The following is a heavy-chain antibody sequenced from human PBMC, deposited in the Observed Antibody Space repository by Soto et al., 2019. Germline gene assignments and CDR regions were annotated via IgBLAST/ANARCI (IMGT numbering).Heavy chain of an antibody. D-gene: IGHD6-13*01. Sequence: PGGSLRLSCAASGFTFSSYAMSWVRQAPGKGLEWVSAISGSGGSTYYADSVKGRFTIARDNSKNTLYLQINSLRAEDTAVYYCAKDLRSWTDYWGQGTLVTVSA. CDR2: ISGSGGST. CDR3: AKDLRSWTDY. CDR1: GFTFSSYA. V-gene: IGHV3-23*01. J-gene: IGHJ4*02.